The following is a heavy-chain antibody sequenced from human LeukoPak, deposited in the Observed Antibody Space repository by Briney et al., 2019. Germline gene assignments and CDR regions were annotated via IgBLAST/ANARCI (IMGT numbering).Heavy chain of an antibody. CDR3: AKDPRYCGSTSCAPCLGR. CDR1: GFTFSSYG. V-gene: IGHV3-30*02. CDR2: IRYDGSNK. Sequence: QPEGSLRLSCAASGFTFSSYGMHWVRQAPGKGLEWVAFIRYDGSNKYYADSVKGRFTISRDNSKNTLYLQMNSLRAEDTAVYYCAKDPRYCGSTSCAPCLGRWGQGTLVTVSS. J-gene: IGHJ4*02. D-gene: IGHD2-2*01.